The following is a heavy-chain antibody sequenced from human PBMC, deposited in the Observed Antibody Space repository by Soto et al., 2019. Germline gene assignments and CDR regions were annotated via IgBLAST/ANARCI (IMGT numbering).Heavy chain of an antibody. CDR2: IYPGDSDT. Sequence: PGESLKISCKGSGYSFTSYWIGWVRQMPGKGLEWMGIIYPGDSDTIYSPSFQGQVTISADKSISTAYLQWSSLKASDTAMYYCARHSNHYYDIFTGYQFDYWGQGTLVTVSS. CDR3: ARHSNHYYDIFTGYQFDY. D-gene: IGHD3-9*01. V-gene: IGHV5-51*01. CDR1: GYSFTSYW. J-gene: IGHJ4*02.